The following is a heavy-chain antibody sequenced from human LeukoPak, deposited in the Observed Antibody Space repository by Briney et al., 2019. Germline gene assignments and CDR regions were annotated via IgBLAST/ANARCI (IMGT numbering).Heavy chain of an antibody. D-gene: IGHD3-10*01. CDR1: GYTFTSYA. J-gene: IGHJ4*02. CDR2: IIPIFGTA. V-gene: IGHV1-69*05. CDR3: AREYYGSGSYYRGY. Sequence: SVKVSCKASGYTFTSYAISWVRQAPGQGLEWMGRIIPIFGTANYAQKFQGRVTITTDESTSTAYMELSSLRSEDTAVYYCAREYYGSGSYYRGYWGQGTLVTVSS.